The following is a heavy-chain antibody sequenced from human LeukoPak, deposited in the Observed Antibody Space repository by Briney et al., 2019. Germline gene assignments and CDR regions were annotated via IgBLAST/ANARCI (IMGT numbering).Heavy chain of an antibody. CDR1: GGSINISRYY. CDR3: ARHYGSTWGGYFDY. Sequence: SETLSLTCTVSGGSINISRYYWDWIRQPPGKGLEWVGSVYYDGRTYYNPSLKSRLSVSMDTSKNQFSVVLSSVTATDTAIYYCARHYGSTWGGYFDYWGQGALVPVSS. D-gene: IGHD6-13*01. J-gene: IGHJ4*02. V-gene: IGHV4-39*01. CDR2: VYYDGRT.